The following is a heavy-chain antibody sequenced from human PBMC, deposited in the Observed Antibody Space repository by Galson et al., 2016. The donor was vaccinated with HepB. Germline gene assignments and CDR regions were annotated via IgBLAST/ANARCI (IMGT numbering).Heavy chain of an antibody. D-gene: IGHD3-10*01. CDR3: ADVVGGTMVRGVIVG. V-gene: IGHV2-5*02. J-gene: IGHJ4*02. CDR2: IFWDDDK. CDR1: GFSLSALGGG. Sequence: ALVKPTQTLTLTCTFSGFSLSALGGGVGWIRQPPGKALEWLAVIFWDDDKRYSPSLKNRLTITKDTSKNLVVLTLTNMDPVDTATYYCADVVGGTMVRGVIVGWGQGTLVTVSS.